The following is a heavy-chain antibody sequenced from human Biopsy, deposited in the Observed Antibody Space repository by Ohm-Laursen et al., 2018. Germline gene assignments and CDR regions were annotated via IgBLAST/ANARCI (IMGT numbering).Heavy chain of an antibody. D-gene: IGHD2-8*01. V-gene: IGHV4-34*01. J-gene: IGHJ6*02. CDR2: IKHSGST. Sequence: TLSLTCSVYVGSFSGYYWGWIRQPPGKGLEWIGEIKHSGSTNYNPSLKSRVTISVDTSKNQFSLKLSSVTAADTAVYYCARGMRYCTNAVCYKSGSGSYYRYYYGMDVWGQGTTVTVSS. CDR1: VGSFSGYY. CDR3: ARGMRYCTNAVCYKSGSGSYYRYYYGMDV.